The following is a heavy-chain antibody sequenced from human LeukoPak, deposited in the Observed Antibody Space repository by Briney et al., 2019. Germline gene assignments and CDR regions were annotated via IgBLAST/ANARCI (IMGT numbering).Heavy chain of an antibody. Sequence: GGSLRLSCAASGFTFSSYEMNWVRQAPGKGLEWVSYISSSGSTIYYADSVKGRSTISRDNAKNSLYLQMNSLRAEDTAVYYCARMAGAIFGGGFDYWGQGTLVTVSS. V-gene: IGHV3-48*03. CDR3: ARMAGAIFGGGFDY. CDR1: GFTFSSYE. CDR2: ISSSGSTI. J-gene: IGHJ4*02. D-gene: IGHD3-3*01.